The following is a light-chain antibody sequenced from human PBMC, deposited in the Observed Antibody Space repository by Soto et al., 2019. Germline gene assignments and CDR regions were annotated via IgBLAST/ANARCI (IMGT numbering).Light chain of an antibody. CDR3: GSSEVCGISFYV. CDR2: DVS. J-gene: IGLJ1*01. V-gene: IGLV2-23*02. Sequence: QSALTQPASVSGSPGQSITISCTGTSSDVGTYDFVSWYQQHPGKVPKLIIYDVSKRPSGVSTRFSGSKSGNTASLTISGLQTEDEVFYYCGSSEVCGISFYVSGSVSMDTV. CDR1: SSDVGTYDF.